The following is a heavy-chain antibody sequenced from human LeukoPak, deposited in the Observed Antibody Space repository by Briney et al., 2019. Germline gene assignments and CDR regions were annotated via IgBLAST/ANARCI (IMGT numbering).Heavy chain of an antibody. V-gene: IGHV3-30*18. D-gene: IGHD2-21*02. CDR3: AKDQYFVTGYYSHMDV. CDR1: GFSFSSYG. Sequence: GGSLRLSCATSGFSFSSYGMHWVRQAPGKGLEWVAVISYDGSNINYAESVKGRFTISRDNSKNTLYLQMNSLRAEDTAVYYCAKDQYFVTGYYSHMDVWGKGTTVTISS. J-gene: IGHJ6*03. CDR2: ISYDGSNI.